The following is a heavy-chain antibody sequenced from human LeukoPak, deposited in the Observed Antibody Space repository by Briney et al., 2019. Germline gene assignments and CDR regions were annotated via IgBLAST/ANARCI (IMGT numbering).Heavy chain of an antibody. J-gene: IGHJ4*02. CDR3: VRNGDYYRLDY. Sequence: GGSLRLSCAASGFTFSNYAINWVRQAPGKGLEWVANIRGDGYEKHFADSVKGRFTISRDNAKNSVDLQMNNLRAEDTAVFYCVRNGDYYRLDYWGQGTLVTVSS. V-gene: IGHV3-7*01. CDR1: GFTFSNYA. CDR2: IRGDGYEK. D-gene: IGHD2-21*02.